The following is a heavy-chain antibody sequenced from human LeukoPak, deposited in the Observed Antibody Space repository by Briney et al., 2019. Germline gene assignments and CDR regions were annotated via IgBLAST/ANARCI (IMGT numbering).Heavy chain of an antibody. CDR3: ARGRYCSADICSGGDAFDI. Sequence: SETLSLTCAVYGGSISGYYWSWIRQPPGKGLEWVGEIHYTGGTSYNPSLKSRVTMSVDTSKNQFSLKLTSVTAADTAVYYCARGRYCSADICSGGDAFDIWGQGTMVSVSS. V-gene: IGHV4-34*01. D-gene: IGHD2-15*01. CDR2: IHYTGGT. J-gene: IGHJ3*02. CDR1: GGSISGYY.